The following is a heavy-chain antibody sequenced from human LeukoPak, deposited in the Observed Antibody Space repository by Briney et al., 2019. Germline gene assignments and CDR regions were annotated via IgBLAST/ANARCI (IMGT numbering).Heavy chain of an antibody. CDR3: ARVLELRGYYYYYYMDV. CDR2: MNPNSGNT. D-gene: IGHD1-7*01. V-gene: IGHV1-8*03. CDR1: GYTFTSYN. Sequence: GASVKVSCKASGYTFTSYNINWVRQATGQGLEWMGWMNPNSGNTGYAQKFQGRVTITRNTSISTAYMELSSLRSEDTAVYYCARVLELRGYYYYYYMDVWGKGTTVTVSS. J-gene: IGHJ6*03.